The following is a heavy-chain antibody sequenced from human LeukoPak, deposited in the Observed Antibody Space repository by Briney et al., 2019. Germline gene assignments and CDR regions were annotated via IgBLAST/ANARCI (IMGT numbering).Heavy chain of an antibody. Sequence: SETLSLTCIVSGGSINSGTSYWSWIRQHPGKGLEWIGYIYYSGTTYYNPSLKSRVTISVETSNNQFSLRLSSMTAADTAVYYCARAFTGWPDYWGQGTLVTVSS. CDR2: IYYSGTT. CDR3: ARAFTGWPDY. CDR1: GGSINSGTSY. D-gene: IGHD1-14*01. J-gene: IGHJ4*02. V-gene: IGHV4-31*03.